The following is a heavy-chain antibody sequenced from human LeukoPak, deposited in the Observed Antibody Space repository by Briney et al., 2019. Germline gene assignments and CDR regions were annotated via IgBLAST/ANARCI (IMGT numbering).Heavy chain of an antibody. CDR2: ISAYNGNT. D-gene: IGHD2-2*01. J-gene: IGHJ5*02. V-gene: IGHV1-18*01. Sequence: ASVKVSCKASGYTFTSYGISWVRQAPGQGLEWMGWISAYNGNTNYAQKLQGRVTMTTDTSTSTAYMELRSLRSDDTAVYYCALVSGSSSRSVVPAAIPSLWFDPWGQGTLVTVSS. CDR1: GYTFTSYG. CDR3: ALVSGSSSRSVVPAAIPSLWFDP.